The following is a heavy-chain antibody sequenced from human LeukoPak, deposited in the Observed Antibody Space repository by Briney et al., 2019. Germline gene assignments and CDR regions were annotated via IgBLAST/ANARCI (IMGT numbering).Heavy chain of an antibody. J-gene: IGHJ4*02. Sequence: SETLSLTCTVSGDSISSYYWSWIRQPPGKGLEWIGYVYYSGNTNYNPSLKSRVSISVDTSKNQFSLKLNSVTAADTAVYFCATHQLRGPPAYWGQGTLVTVSS. CDR3: ATHQLRGPPAY. D-gene: IGHD5-24*01. CDR2: VYYSGNT. CDR1: GDSISSYY. V-gene: IGHV4-59*08.